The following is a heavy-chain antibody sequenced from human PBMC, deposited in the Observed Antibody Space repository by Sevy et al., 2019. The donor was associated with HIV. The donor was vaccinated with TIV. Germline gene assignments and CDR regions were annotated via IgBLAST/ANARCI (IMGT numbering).Heavy chain of an antibody. D-gene: IGHD3-10*01. J-gene: IGHJ4*02. CDR3: ARNLDYYGSGSYPLNFDY. Sequence: ASVKVSCKASGYTFTGYYMHWVRQAPGQGLEWMGRINPNSGGTNYAQKFQGRVTMTRDTSISTAYMELSRLRFDDTAVYYCARNLDYYGSGSYPLNFDYWGQGTLVTVSS. CDR2: INPNSGGT. V-gene: IGHV1-2*06. CDR1: GYTFTGYY.